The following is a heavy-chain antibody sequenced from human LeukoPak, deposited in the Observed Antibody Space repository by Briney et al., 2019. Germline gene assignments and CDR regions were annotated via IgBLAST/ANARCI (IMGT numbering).Heavy chain of an antibody. D-gene: IGHD6-25*01. CDR3: AKRVLYSNGGTDY. J-gene: IGHJ4*02. Sequence: SQTLSLTCAVSGGSISSGGYSWSWIRQPPGKGLEWIGYIYHSGSTYYNPSLKSRVTISVDRSKNQFSLKLSSVTAADTAVYYCAKRVLYSNGGTDYWGQGTLVTVSS. CDR2: IYHSGST. V-gene: IGHV4-30-2*01. CDR1: GGSISSGGYS.